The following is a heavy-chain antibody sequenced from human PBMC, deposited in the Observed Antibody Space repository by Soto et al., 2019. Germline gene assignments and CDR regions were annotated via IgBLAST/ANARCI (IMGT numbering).Heavy chain of an antibody. D-gene: IGHD6-19*01. J-gene: IGHJ4*02. CDR2: ISAYNGNT. Sequence: AKVSCKASGYTFTSYGISWVRQAPGQGLEWMGWISAYNGNTNYAQKLQGRVTMTTDTSTSTAYMELRSLRSDDTAVYYCARDLGIAVAYYFDYWGQGTLVTVSS. CDR1: GYTFTSYG. V-gene: IGHV1-18*01. CDR3: ARDLGIAVAYYFDY.